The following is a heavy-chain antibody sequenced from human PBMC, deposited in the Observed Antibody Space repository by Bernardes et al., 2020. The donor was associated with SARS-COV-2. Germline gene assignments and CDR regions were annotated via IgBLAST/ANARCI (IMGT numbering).Heavy chain of an antibody. V-gene: IGHV3-74*01. CDR2: ISEDGSST. J-gene: IGHJ4*02. D-gene: IGHD1-26*01. CDR3: ARGSGNYYFDY. Sequence: GGSLRLSCAASGFTFNSYYIHWVRQVPDKGLVWVSRISEDGSSTHYADSVKGRFAISRDNARNTVYLQMNSLRADDTAVYYCARGSGNYYFDYWGQGTLVTVSS. CDR1: GFTFNSYY.